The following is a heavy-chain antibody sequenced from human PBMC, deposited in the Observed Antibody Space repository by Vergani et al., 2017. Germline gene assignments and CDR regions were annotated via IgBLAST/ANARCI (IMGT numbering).Heavy chain of an antibody. V-gene: IGHV4-34*01. J-gene: IGHJ4*02. CDR3: ARAMGGYCSSTSCPFDY. CDR2: INHSGST. CDR1: GGSFSGYY. D-gene: IGHD2-2*01. Sequence: QVQLQQWGAGLLKPSETLSLTCAVYGGSFSGYYWSWSRQPPGKGLEWIGEINHSGSTNYNPSLKSRVTISVDTSKNQFSLKLSSVTAADTAVYYCARAMGGYCSSTSCPFDYWGQGTLVTVSS.